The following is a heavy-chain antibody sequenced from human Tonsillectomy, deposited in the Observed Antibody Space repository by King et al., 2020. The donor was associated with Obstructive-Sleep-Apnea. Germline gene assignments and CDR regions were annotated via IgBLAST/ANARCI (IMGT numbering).Heavy chain of an antibody. V-gene: IGHV3-30*02. CDR2: IRYDGSNK. D-gene: IGHD5-18*01. Sequence: VQLVESGGGVVQPGRSLRLSCAASGFTFSSYGMHWVRQAPGKGLEWVAFIRYDGSNKYYADSVKGRFTISRDNSKNTLYLQMNSLRAEDTAVYYCAIDPPGYSYGYYDYWGQGTLVTVSS. J-gene: IGHJ4*02. CDR1: GFTFSSYG. CDR3: AIDPPGYSYGYYDY.